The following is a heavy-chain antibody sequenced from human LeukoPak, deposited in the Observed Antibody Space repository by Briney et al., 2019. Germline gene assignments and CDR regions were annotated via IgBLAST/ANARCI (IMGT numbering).Heavy chain of an antibody. D-gene: IGHD3-10*01. CDR3: AKDKYGEYFLDY. V-gene: IGHV3-23*01. J-gene: IGHJ4*02. Sequence: PGGSLRLSCATSGFTFSNYGMHWVRQAPGKGLEWVSSISGSGGSTIYADSVKGRFTISRDNSKNTLSLQMNSLRVEDTAVYYCAKDKYGEYFLDYWGQGDLVTVSS. CDR1: GFTFSNYG. CDR2: ISGSGGST.